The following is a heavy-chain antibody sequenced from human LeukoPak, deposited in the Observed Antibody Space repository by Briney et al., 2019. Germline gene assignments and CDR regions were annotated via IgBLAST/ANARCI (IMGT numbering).Heavy chain of an antibody. CDR1: GFTFSSYS. J-gene: IGHJ4*02. Sequence: PGGSLRLSCAASGFTFSSYSMNWARQAPGKGLEWVSSISSSSYIYYADSVKGRFTISRDNAKNSLYLQMNSLRAEDTAVYYCARDLYYYDSSGNYWGQGTLVTVSS. D-gene: IGHD3-22*01. CDR3: ARDLYYYDSSGNY. CDR2: ISSSSYI. V-gene: IGHV3-21*04.